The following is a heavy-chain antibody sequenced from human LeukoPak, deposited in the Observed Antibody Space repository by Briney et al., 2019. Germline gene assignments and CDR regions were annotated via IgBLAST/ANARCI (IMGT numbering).Heavy chain of an antibody. CDR1: GFTFSSYA. CDR3: AKDYSSGNNYFDY. D-gene: IGHD3-22*01. J-gene: IGHJ4*02. V-gene: IGHV3-23*01. Sequence: GGSLRLSCAASGFTFSSYAMSWVRQAPGKGLEWVSAISGSGGSTYYADSVKGRFTISRDNSKNTLYLQMNSLRAENTAVYYCAKDYSSGNNYFDYWGQGTLVTVSS. CDR2: ISGSGGST.